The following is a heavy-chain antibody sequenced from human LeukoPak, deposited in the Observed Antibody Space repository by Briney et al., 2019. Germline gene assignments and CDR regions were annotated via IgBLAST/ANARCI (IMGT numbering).Heavy chain of an antibody. CDR2: ISSSSSTI. D-gene: IGHD3-22*01. J-gene: IGHJ6*03. Sequence: GGSLRLSCAAPGFTFSSYSMNWVRQAPGKGLEWVSYISSSSSTIYYADSVKGRFTISRDNAKNSLYLQMNSLRAEDTAVYYCARDGHEGYDSSGYYSNYYYYYMDVWGKGTTVTVSS. CDR1: GFTFSSYS. CDR3: ARDGHEGYDSSGYYSNYYYYYMDV. V-gene: IGHV3-48*04.